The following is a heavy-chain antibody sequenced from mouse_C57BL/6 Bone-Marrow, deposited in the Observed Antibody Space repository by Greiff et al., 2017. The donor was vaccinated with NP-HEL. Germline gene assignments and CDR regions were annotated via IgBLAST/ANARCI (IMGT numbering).Heavy chain of an antibody. V-gene: IGHV1-81*01. D-gene: IGHD1-1*01. Sequence: VQLQQSGAELARPGASVKLSCKASGYTFTSYGISWVKQRTGQGLEWIGEIYPRSGNTYYNEKFKGKATLTADKSSSTAYMELRSLTSEDSAVYFCARLGYYGSPWYFDVWGTGTTVTVSS. CDR1: GYTFTSYG. CDR3: ARLGYYGSPWYFDV. J-gene: IGHJ1*03. CDR2: IYPRSGNT.